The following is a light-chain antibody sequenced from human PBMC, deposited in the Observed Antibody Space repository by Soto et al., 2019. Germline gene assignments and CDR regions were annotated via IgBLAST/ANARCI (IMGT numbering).Light chain of an antibody. CDR3: CSYAHISAFVV. V-gene: IGLV2-23*03. Sequence: QSALTQPASVSGSPGQSITISCTGTSSDVGSYNLVSWYQQHPGKAPKLMIYEGSKRPSGVSNRFSGSKSGNTASLTISGLQAEDEADYSCCSYAHISAFVVFGGGTQLTVL. J-gene: IGLJ2*01. CDR2: EGS. CDR1: SSDVGSYNL.